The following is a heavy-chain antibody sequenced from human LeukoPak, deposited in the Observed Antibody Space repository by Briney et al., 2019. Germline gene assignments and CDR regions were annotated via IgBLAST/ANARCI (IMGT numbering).Heavy chain of an antibody. D-gene: IGHD3-3*01. Sequence: GASVTVSCKASGYTFTGYYMHWVRQAPGQGLEWMGRINPNSGGTNYAQKFQGRVTMTRDTAIRTAYMELSRLRSDDTAVYYCARDSGFLEWLFPPPNWFDPWGQGTLVTVSS. CDR1: GYTFTGYY. CDR3: ARDSGFLEWLFPPPNWFDP. V-gene: IGHV1-2*06. CDR2: INPNSGGT. J-gene: IGHJ5*02.